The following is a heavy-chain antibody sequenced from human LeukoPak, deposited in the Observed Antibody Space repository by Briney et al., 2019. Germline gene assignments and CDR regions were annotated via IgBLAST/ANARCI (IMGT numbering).Heavy chain of an antibody. CDR2: IYHSGST. Sequence: SETLSLTCSVSGYSINRDYYWGWIRQPPGKGLEWIGSIYHSGSTYYNPSLKSRVTISLDTSTNQLSLKLSSVTAADTAVYYCARVPTVSNWFDPWGQGTLVTVSS. J-gene: IGHJ5*02. D-gene: IGHD2/OR15-2a*01. CDR1: GYSINRDYY. V-gene: IGHV4-38-2*02. CDR3: ARVPTVSNWFDP.